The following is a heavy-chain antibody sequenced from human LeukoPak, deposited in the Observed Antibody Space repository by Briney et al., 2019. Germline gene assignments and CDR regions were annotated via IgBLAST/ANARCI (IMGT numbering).Heavy chain of an antibody. CDR1: GFTFSSYG. CDR2: ISYDGSNK. D-gene: IGHD5-18*01. J-gene: IGHJ4*02. Sequence: PGGSLRLSCAASGFTFSSYGMHWVRQAPGKRLEWVAVISYDGSNKYYADSVKGRFTISRDNSKNTLYLQMNSLRAEDTAVYYCAKASRPHLDTAYFDYWGQGTLVTVSS. CDR3: AKASRPHLDTAYFDY. V-gene: IGHV3-30*18.